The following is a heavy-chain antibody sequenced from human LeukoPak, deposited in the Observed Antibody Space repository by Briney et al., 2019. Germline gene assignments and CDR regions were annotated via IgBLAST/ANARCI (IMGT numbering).Heavy chain of an antibody. J-gene: IGHJ6*03. CDR1: GYTFIDHY. CDR3: ATEGQYYYYLDV. Sequence: ASEKVSCKSSGYTFIDHYMHWVRQAPGQGLEWMGWINPKSGDTNYPQKFQGRVTMTRDTSISTVYMELSSLTSDDTALYYCATEGQYYYYLDVWGKGTTVIVSS. V-gene: IGHV1-2*02. D-gene: IGHD4-11*01. CDR2: INPKSGDT.